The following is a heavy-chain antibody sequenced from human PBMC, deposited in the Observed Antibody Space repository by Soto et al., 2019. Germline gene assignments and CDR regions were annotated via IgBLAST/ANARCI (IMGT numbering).Heavy chain of an antibody. V-gene: IGHV4-31*03. CDR3: ARIPSYYDFWGGSTSLYGMDV. CDR2: IYYSGST. D-gene: IGHD3-3*01. CDR1: GGSISSGGYS. Sequence: SETLSLTCTVSGGSISSGGYSWSWIRQHPGKGLEWIGYIYYSGSTYYNPSLKSRVTISVDTSKNQFSLKLSSVTAADTAVYYCARIPSYYDFWGGSTSLYGMDVWGQGTTVTVSS. J-gene: IGHJ6*02.